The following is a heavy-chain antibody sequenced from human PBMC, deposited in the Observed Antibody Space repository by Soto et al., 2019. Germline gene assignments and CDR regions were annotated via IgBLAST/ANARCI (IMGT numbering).Heavy chain of an antibody. CDR2: IYYSGSTNY. CDR3: ASSNIAAAGFYYYAMDV. Sequence: PLEILSLTCTVSGGSISSYYWSWIRQPPGKGLEWIGYIYYSGSTNYNYNPSLKSRVTISVDTSKNQLSLKLSSVTAADTAVYYCASSNIAAAGFYYYAMDVWGRGTTVTVSS. CDR1: GGSISSYY. V-gene: IGHV4-59*01. D-gene: IGHD6-13*01. J-gene: IGHJ6*02.